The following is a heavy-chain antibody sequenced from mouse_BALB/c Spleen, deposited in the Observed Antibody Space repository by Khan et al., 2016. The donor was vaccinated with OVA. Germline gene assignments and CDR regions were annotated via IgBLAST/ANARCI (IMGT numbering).Heavy chain of an antibody. CDR2: IYPAGGYT. CDR3: ARWGTRYVDV. CDR1: GYTFTNYC. D-gene: IGHD2-10*02. Sequence: VQLQQSGGELVRPGTSVKISCKASGYTFTNYCLGWVKQRPGHGLEWIGDIYPAGGYTNYNEKFKGKATLTVDTSSSTANMQLSSLTSEDSAVFFCARWGTRYVDVWGEGTTVTVAS. J-gene: IGHJ1*01. V-gene: IGHV1-63*02.